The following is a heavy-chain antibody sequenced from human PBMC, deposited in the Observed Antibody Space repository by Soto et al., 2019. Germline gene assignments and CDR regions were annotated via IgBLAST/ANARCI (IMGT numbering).Heavy chain of an antibody. Sequence: QVQLVESGGGVVQPGRSLRLSCAASGFTFSSYGMHWVRQAPGKGLEWVAVISYDGSNKYYADSVKGRFTISRDNSKNTLYLQMKSLRAEDTAVYYCAKAGRSGYDRVIDYWGQGTLVTVSS. V-gene: IGHV3-30*18. CDR2: ISYDGSNK. CDR3: AKAGRSGYDRVIDY. CDR1: GFTFSSYG. J-gene: IGHJ4*02. D-gene: IGHD3-22*01.